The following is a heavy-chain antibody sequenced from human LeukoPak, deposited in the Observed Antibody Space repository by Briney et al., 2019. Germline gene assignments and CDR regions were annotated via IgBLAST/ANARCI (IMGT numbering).Heavy chain of an antibody. J-gene: IGHJ6*02. Sequence: PGGSLRLSCAASGFTLSSYEMNWVRQAPGKGLEWVSYISSSGSTIYYADSVKGRFTISRDNAKNSLYLQMNSLRAEDTAVYYCARSCNYDFWSGYYYYYYGMDVWGQGTTVTVSS. CDR3: ARSCNYDFWSGYYYYYYGMDV. D-gene: IGHD3-3*01. CDR1: GFTLSSYE. CDR2: ISSSGSTI. V-gene: IGHV3-48*03.